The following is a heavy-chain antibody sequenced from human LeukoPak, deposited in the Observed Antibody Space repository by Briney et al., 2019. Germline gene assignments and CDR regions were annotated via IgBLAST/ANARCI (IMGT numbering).Heavy chain of an antibody. D-gene: IGHD1-14*01. V-gene: IGHV3-23*01. CDR3: AKETRKAPNYYLDV. J-gene: IGHJ6*03. CDR2: ISGSGGGT. Sequence: GGSLRLSCAGSGFSFSSYAMSWVRQAPGKGLEWVSAISGSGGGTYYADSVKGRFTISRDNSKNTLYLQMNSLRAEDTAVYYCAKETRKAPNYYLDVWGKGTTVTVSS. CDR1: GFSFSSYA.